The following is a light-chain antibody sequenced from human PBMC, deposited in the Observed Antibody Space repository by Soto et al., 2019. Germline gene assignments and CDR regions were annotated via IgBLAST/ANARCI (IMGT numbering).Light chain of an antibody. CDR1: QSLNNY. CDR3: QQSYSMYT. V-gene: IGKV1-39*01. Sequence: DVHMTQSPSSLSASVGDRVTISCQASQSLNNYLSWYQQKPGKAPKLLIYGASNLQSGVPSRFSGSGSGTEYTLTISSLQPEDSSTYYCQQSYSMYTFGQGTKLAIK. CDR2: GAS. J-gene: IGKJ2*01.